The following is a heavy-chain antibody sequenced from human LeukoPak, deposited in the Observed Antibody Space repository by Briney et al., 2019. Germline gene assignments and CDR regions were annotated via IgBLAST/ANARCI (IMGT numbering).Heavy chain of an antibody. Sequence: SETLSLTCTVSGASIGSDSYYWGWIRQPPGKGLEWIGNIYYTGITYYNPSLMSRVTISVDTSKNQFSLKLSSVTAADTAVYYCARPRVFVSFIDYWGQGTLVTVSS. V-gene: IGHV4-39*01. CDR3: ARPRVFVSFIDY. J-gene: IGHJ4*02. CDR2: IYYTGIT. D-gene: IGHD3-3*01. CDR1: GASIGSDSYY.